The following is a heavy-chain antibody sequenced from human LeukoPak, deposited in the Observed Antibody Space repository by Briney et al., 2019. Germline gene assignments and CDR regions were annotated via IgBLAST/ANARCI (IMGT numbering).Heavy chain of an antibody. V-gene: IGHV1-24*01. D-gene: IGHD3-22*01. CDR2: FDPEDGET. CDR1: GYTLTELS. CDR3: ATDLPYYDSSGYYWVY. Sequence: ASVNVSCKVSGYTLTELSMHWVRQAPGKGLEWMGGFDPEDGETIYAQKFQGRVTMTEDTSTDTAYMELSSLRSEDTAVYYCATDLPYYDSSGYYWVYWGQGTLVTVSS. J-gene: IGHJ4*02.